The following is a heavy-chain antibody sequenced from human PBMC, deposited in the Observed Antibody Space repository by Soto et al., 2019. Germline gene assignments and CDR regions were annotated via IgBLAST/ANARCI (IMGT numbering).Heavy chain of an antibody. CDR2: ISAYNGNT. D-gene: IGHD6-6*01. Sequence: ASVKVSFKASGYTFTSYGISWVRQAPGQGLEWMGWISAYNGNTNYAQKLQGRVTMTTDTSTSTAYMELRSLRSDDTAVYYCARGPIAARSYYYYGMDVWGQGTTVTVSS. CDR3: ARGPIAARSYYYYGMDV. J-gene: IGHJ6*02. V-gene: IGHV1-18*01. CDR1: GYTFTSYG.